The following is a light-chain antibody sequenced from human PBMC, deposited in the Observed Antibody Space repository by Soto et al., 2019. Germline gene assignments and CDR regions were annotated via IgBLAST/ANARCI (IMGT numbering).Light chain of an antibody. CDR1: SSNIGGNP. V-gene: IGLV1-44*01. J-gene: IGLJ3*02. Sequence: QSVLTQPPSASGTPGQKVTISCSGSSSNIGGNPVNWYRQFPGTAPKVLIYSSDQRPSGVPDRFSGSKSGTSASLAISGLQSEDEADYYCATWDDSLNGRVFGGGTKATVL. CDR2: SSD. CDR3: ATWDDSLNGRV.